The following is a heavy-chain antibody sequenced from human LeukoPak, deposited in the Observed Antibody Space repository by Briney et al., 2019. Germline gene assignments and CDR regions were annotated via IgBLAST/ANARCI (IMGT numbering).Heavy chain of an antibody. Sequence: ASVKVSCKVSGYTLTELSMHWVRQAPGKGLEWMGGFDPEDGETIYAQKFQGRVTMTEDTSTHTAYMELSSLRSEDTAVYYCARTLGSVYCSGGSCYSGYYYYYMDVWGKGTTVTISS. CDR2: FDPEDGET. D-gene: IGHD2-15*01. CDR1: GYTLTELS. V-gene: IGHV1-24*01. J-gene: IGHJ6*03. CDR3: ARTLGSVYCSGGSCYSGYYYYYMDV.